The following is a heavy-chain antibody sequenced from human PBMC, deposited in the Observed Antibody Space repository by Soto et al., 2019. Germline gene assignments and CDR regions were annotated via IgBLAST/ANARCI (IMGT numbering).Heavy chain of an antibody. D-gene: IGHD3-22*01. Sequence: QVQLVQSGAEVKKPGSSVKVSCKASGGTFSSYAISWVRQAPGQGLEWMGGIIPIFGTANYAQKFQGRVTITSDESTRTAYREQRSLRSEDTDVYYCTRARPYYYDSSGYWLGYWGQGTLVTVS. CDR1: GGTFSSYA. CDR3: TRARPYYYDSSGYWLGY. CDR2: IIPIFGTA. J-gene: IGHJ4*02. V-gene: IGHV1-69*01.